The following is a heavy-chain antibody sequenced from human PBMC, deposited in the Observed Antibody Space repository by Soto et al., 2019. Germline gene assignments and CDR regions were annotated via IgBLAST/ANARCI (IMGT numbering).Heavy chain of an antibody. CDR3: ARGGLIVVVSEWYFDL. Sequence: QVQLVQSGAEVKKPGASVKVSCKASGYTFTSYDINWVRQATGQGLEWMGWMNPNSGNTGYAQKFQGRVTMTRNTSISTAYMELSSLRSEDTAVYYCARGGLIVVVSEWYFDLWGRGTLDTVSS. CDR1: GYTFTSYD. CDR2: MNPNSGNT. J-gene: IGHJ2*01. D-gene: IGHD3-22*01. V-gene: IGHV1-8*01.